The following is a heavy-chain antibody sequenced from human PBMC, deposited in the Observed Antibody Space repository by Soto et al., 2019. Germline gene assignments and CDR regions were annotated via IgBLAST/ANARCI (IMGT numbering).Heavy chain of an antibody. CDR3: VMEWLLIDY. D-gene: IGHD3-3*01. CDR2: VSAYNGNT. J-gene: IGHJ4*02. Sequence: GASVKVSCKASGYTFTSYGISWVRQAPGQGLEWMGWVSAYNGNTNYAQKLQGRVTMTTDTSTSTAYMELRSLGSDDTAVYYCVMEWLLIDYWGQGTLVTVSS. CDR1: GYTFTSYG. V-gene: IGHV1-18*04.